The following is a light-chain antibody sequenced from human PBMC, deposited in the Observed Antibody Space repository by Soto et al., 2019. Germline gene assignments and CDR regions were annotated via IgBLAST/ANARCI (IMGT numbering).Light chain of an antibody. CDR3: QQYGSSPWT. J-gene: IGKJ1*01. Sequence: EIVLTQSPGTLSLSPGERATLSCRASQSVSSSYLAWYQQKPGQAPRLLIYGASSRATGIPERFSGSGSGTDFTLTISRLEPEVFAVYYCQQYGSSPWTFGQGTKVEIK. CDR2: GAS. V-gene: IGKV3-20*01. CDR1: QSVSSSY.